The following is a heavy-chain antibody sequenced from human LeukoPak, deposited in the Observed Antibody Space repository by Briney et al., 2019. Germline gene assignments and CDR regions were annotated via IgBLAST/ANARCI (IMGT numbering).Heavy chain of an antibody. D-gene: IGHD3-10*01. CDR2: IIPIFGTA. CDR3: ARPREYGSGSYYNRPFDY. CDR1: GGTFSSYA. Sequence: SVKVSCKASGGTFSSYAISWVRQAPGQGLEWMGGIIPIFGTANYAQKFQGRVTITTDESTSTAYMELSSLRSEDTAVYYCARPREYGSGSYYNRPFDYWGQGTLVTVSS. V-gene: IGHV1-69*05. J-gene: IGHJ4*02.